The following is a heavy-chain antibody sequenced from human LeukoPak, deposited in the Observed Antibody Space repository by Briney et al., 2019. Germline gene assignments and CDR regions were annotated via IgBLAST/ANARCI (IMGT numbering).Heavy chain of an antibody. D-gene: IGHD5-18*01. J-gene: IGHJ4*02. CDR1: GFTFSSYS. CDR3: ARDLKTGYTYGYPLDY. Sequence: GGSLRLSCAGSGFTFSSYSMTWVRQAPGKGLEWVSSITSSSSYIYYADSMKGRFTISRDNAKNSLYLQMNSLRAEDTAVYYCARDLKTGYTYGYPLDYWGQGTLVTVSS. V-gene: IGHV3-21*01. CDR2: ITSSSSYI.